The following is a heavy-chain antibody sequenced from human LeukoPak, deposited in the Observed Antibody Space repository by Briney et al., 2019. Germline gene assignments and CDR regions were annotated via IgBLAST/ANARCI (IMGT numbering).Heavy chain of an antibody. V-gene: IGHV4-59*08. Sequence: SETLPLTCTVSGDSISIYYWSWIRQPPGKGLEWIGYIYYGASTNYNPSVTSRVTISVDTSKNQFSLKLNSVTAADTAVYYCARLVQGQWLNNDYWGQGTQVPVSS. CDR3: ARLVQGQWLNNDY. CDR1: GDSISIYY. D-gene: IGHD6-19*01. CDR2: IYYGAST. J-gene: IGHJ4*02.